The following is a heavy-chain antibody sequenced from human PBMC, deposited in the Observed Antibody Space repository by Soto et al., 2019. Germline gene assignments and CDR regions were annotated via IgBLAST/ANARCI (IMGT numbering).Heavy chain of an antibody. CDR3: ARVYYYDSSGYYYYYYGMDV. J-gene: IGHJ6*02. V-gene: IGHV1-69*13. D-gene: IGHD3-22*01. Sequence: SVKVSCKASGGTFSSYAISWVRQAPGQGLEWMGGIIPIFGTANYAQKFQGRVTITADESTSTAYMELSSLRSEGTAVYYCARVYYYDSSGYYYYYYGMDVWGQGTTVTVSS. CDR1: GGTFSSYA. CDR2: IIPIFGTA.